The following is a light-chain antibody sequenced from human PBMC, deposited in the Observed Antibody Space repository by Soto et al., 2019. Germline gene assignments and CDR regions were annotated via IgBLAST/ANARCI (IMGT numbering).Light chain of an antibody. V-gene: IGLV2-14*01. CDR1: SSDVGGYNY. CDR2: DVS. CDR3: SSYTGSSTYVV. J-gene: IGLJ2*01. Sequence: QSALTQPASVSGSPGQSITISCTGTSSDVGGYNYVSWYQQHPGKDPKLMIYDVSNRPSGVSNRFSGSKYGNTASLTISGLQAEDEADYYCSSYTGSSTYVVFGGGTKLTVL.